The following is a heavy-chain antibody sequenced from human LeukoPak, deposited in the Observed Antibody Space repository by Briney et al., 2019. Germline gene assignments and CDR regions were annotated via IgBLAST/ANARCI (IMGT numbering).Heavy chain of an antibody. Sequence: ASVKVSFKASGYTFTDYYIHWVRQAPGQGLEWMGWINPNSGDTNYAQKFQGRVTMTRDTSIGTAYMELSRLRSDDTAVYYCAKLDDIAAADHFDYWGQGTLVTVSS. CDR2: INPNSGDT. V-gene: IGHV1-2*02. D-gene: IGHD6-25*01. CDR1: GYTFTDYY. CDR3: AKLDDIAAADHFDY. J-gene: IGHJ4*02.